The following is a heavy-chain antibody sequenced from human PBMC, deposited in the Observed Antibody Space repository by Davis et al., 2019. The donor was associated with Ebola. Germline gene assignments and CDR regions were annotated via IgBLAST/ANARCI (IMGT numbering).Heavy chain of an antibody. D-gene: IGHD2-2*01. V-gene: IGHV1-18*01. Sequence: ASVKVSCKASGYTFTSYGISWVRQAPGQGLEWMGWISAYNGNTNYAQKLQGRVTMTTDTSTSTAYMELRSLRSDDTAVYYCARLRAYCSSTSCYYYYGMDVWGQGTTVTVSS. CDR3: ARLRAYCSSTSCYYYYGMDV. J-gene: IGHJ6*02. CDR2: ISAYNGNT. CDR1: GYTFTSYG.